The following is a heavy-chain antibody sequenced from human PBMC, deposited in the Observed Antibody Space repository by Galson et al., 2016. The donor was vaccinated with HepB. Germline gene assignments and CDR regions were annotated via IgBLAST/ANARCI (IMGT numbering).Heavy chain of an antibody. CDR3: ARQYWGGPSDY. CDR1: GGSISSGGDH. CDR2: IYYSGST. D-gene: IGHD2/OR15-2a*01. V-gene: IGHV4-31*03. J-gene: IGHJ4*02. Sequence: TMSLTCIVSGGSISSGGDHWSWIRQHPGKGLEWLAYIYYSGSTYNNPSLKSRVTISVDTSKNQFSLELSSVTAADTAVYYCARQYWGGPSDYWGQGTLVTVSS.